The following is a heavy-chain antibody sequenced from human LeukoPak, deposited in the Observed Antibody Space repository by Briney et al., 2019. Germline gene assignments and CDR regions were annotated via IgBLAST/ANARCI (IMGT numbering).Heavy chain of an antibody. V-gene: IGHV3-30*02. CDR2: IKYDGSRT. CDR3: ARGQLTPYYYYYGMDV. J-gene: IGHJ6*02. CDR1: GMTFERHG. Sequence: GGSLRLSCVVSGMTFERHGMHWVRQPPGKGLEWLAFIKYDGSRTDYEDSVQGRFTVSRDNSKNTLYLQMNSLRAEDTAVYYCARGQLTPYYYYYGMDVWGQGTTVTVSS. D-gene: IGHD4/OR15-4a*01.